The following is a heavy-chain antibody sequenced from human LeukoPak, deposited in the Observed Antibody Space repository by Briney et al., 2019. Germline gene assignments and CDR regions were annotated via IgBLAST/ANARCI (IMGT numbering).Heavy chain of an antibody. Sequence: GGSLRLSCAASGFTFSSYEMNWVRQAPGKGLEWVSYISSSGSTIYYADSVKGRFTISRDNSKNTLHLEVISLTAEDTAVYYCAKDDAWIRFGEWSQGTLVTVSS. CDR1: GFTFSSYE. CDR3: AKDDAWIRFGE. V-gene: IGHV3-48*03. J-gene: IGHJ4*02. D-gene: IGHD3-10*01. CDR2: ISSSGSTI.